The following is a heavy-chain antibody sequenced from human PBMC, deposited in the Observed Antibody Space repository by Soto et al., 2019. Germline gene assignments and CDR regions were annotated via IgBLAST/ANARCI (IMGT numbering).Heavy chain of an antibody. CDR2: INPNSGDT. CDR1: GYTFTGYY. J-gene: IGHJ4*02. V-gene: IGHV1-2*02. Sequence: ASVKVSCKASGYTFTGYYMHWVRQAPGQGLEWMGWINPNSGDTNYAQKFQGRVTMTRDTSISTAYMELSRLRSDDTAVYYCARFYDSSGYYRSGYFDYWGQGTLVTVSS. D-gene: IGHD3-22*01. CDR3: ARFYDSSGYYRSGYFDY.